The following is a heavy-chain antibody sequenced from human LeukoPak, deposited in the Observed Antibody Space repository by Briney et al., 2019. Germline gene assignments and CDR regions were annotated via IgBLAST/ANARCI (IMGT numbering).Heavy chain of an antibody. CDR2: IHTDGTVT. V-gene: IGHV3-74*01. Sequence: GGSLRLSCAASGFTFSKYWMLWVRHAPGKGLESVSRIHTDGTVTTYADSVKGRFTVSRDNAYNTIFLHMNTVIYDDTAVYNCATKQCLAPSPASWGQGTPVTVSS. J-gene: IGHJ5*02. CDR3: ATKQCLAPSPAS. D-gene: IGHD5/OR15-5a*01. CDR1: GFTFSKYW.